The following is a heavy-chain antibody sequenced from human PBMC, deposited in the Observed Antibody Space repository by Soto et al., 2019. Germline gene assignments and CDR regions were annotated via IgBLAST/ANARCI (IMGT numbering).Heavy chain of an antibody. J-gene: IGHJ3*02. V-gene: IGHV1-2*02. Sequence: QLHLVHSGAVVKKPGASVTVSCSASGYPVTAYYMHWVRQAPGRGLEWMGGINPATGAAKYTQTFQGRVTMTRDTSTSTVFMELSGLTSEGTAVFYWARGGGVGVAGSAAFEMWGQGTVVTVSS. CDR1: GYPVTAYY. CDR3: ARGGGVGVAGSAAFEM. D-gene: IGHD3-3*01. CDR2: INPATGAA.